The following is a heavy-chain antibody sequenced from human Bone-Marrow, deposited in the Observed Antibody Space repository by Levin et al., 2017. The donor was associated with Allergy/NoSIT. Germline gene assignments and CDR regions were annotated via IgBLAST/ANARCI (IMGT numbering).Heavy chain of an antibody. Sequence: ASVKVSCKTSGYDFIHYYIHWVRQAPGQGLEWMGWISPNSGVTDYAQRFQGRVTMTRDTSDSAVYMVLSGLTSADTAVYFCAKVGDYGDTLLDSWGQGTLVSVSS. J-gene: IGHJ4*02. CDR1: GYDFIHYY. V-gene: IGHV1-2*02. CDR2: ISPNSGVT. D-gene: IGHD4-17*01. CDR3: AKVGDYGDTLLDS.